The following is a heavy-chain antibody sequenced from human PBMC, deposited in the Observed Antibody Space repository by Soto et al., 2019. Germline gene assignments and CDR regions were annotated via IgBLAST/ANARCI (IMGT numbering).Heavy chain of an antibody. D-gene: IGHD3-10*01. CDR2: NSAYNGNT. V-gene: IGHV1-18*01. J-gene: IGHJ5*02. CDR3: ARDVVKGVIRNWFDP. CDR1: GYTFTSYG. Sequence: ASVKVSCKASGYTFTSYGISWVRQAPGQGLEWMGWNSAYNGNTNYAKKLRGRFTLTTDTSRSTAYLGLRSLRSDDTAVYYWARDVVKGVIRNWFDPWGQGTLVTVSS.